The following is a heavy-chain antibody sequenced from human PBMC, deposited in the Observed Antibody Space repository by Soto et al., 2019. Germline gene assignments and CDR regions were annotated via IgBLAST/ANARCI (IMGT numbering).Heavy chain of an antibody. Sequence: QVQLQESGPGLVKPSETLSLTCTVSGAPITTTKWWAWVRLPPGKGLEWIGELSRGDERSSNPSLEGRFTMSLDKSNNHFSLKLTSVTAADTAIYYCATQTISYTWGVWGRGTEVTVSS. CDR1: GAPITTTKW. D-gene: IGHD3-16*01. CDR3: ATQTISYTWGV. CDR2: LSRGDER. J-gene: IGHJ4*01. V-gene: IGHV4-4*02.